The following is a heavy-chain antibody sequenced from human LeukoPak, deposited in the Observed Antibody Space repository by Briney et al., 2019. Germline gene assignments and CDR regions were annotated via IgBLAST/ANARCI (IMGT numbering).Heavy chain of an antibody. CDR1: GFSFKTCD. V-gene: IGHV3-23*01. J-gene: IGHJ4*02. Sequence: GGSLRLSCAASGFSFKTCDMSWVRQAPGKGLEWVSTISGSGGSTNYADSVKGRFTISRDNSKNTLYLQMNSLRAEDTAIYYCAKGPGKLVVVVSTFDYWGQGTLVTVSA. CDR3: AKGPGKLVVVVSTFDY. D-gene: IGHD2-21*01. CDR2: ISGSGGST.